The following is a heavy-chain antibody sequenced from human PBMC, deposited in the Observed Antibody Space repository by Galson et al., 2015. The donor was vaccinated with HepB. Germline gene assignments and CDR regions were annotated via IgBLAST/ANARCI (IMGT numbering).Heavy chain of an antibody. Sequence: SVKVSCKASGYTFTSYGISWVRKAPGQGLEWMGWISAYIGKTNYAQKLQGRVTMTTDTSTSTAYMELRSLRSDDTAVYYCARMLEQQLVFQDYWGQGTLVTVSS. CDR1: GYTFTSYG. D-gene: IGHD6-13*01. J-gene: IGHJ4*02. CDR2: ISAYIGKT. CDR3: ARMLEQQLVFQDY. V-gene: IGHV1-18*04.